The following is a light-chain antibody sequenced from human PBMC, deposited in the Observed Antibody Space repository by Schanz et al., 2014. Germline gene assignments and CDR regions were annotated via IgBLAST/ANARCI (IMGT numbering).Light chain of an antibody. Sequence: QSALTQPASVSGSPGQSITLSCTGTSSDVGGTNYVSWYQQHPGKVPKLMIYDVSNRPSGVSNRFSGSKSGNTASLTISGLQAEDEADYYCSSYTSSSPVVFGGGTKLTVL. J-gene: IGLJ2*01. V-gene: IGLV2-14*01. CDR2: DVS. CDR1: SSDVGGTNY. CDR3: SSYTSSSPVV.